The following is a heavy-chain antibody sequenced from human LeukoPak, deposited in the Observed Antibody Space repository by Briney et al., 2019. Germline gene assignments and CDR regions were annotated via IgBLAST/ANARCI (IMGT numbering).Heavy chain of an antibody. CDR3: ARDRNGDGATYFSY. Sequence: SETLSLTCTVSGGPINTYYWSWVRQPAGKGLEWIGRIYSGGSTHYNPSLNSRVTMSVDSSKNQFSLKLSSVTAADTAVYYCARDRNGDGATYFSYWGQGTLVTVSS. CDR1: GGPINTYY. D-gene: IGHD4/OR15-4a*01. J-gene: IGHJ4*02. V-gene: IGHV4-4*07. CDR2: IYSGGST.